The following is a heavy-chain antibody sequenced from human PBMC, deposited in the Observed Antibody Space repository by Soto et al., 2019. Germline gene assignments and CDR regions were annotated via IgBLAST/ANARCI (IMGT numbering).Heavy chain of an antibody. CDR3: ARGGASSKWFAP. CDR1: GGSITSAGSF. J-gene: IGHJ5*02. D-gene: IGHD2-15*01. V-gene: IGHV4-31*03. CDR2: IGHSGAT. Sequence: PSETLSLTCTVSGGSITSAGSFWSWIRQHPGKGPEWIAFIGHSGATSYNPSLASRVTISVDTSKSQFSLNLRSVNAADTAVYYCARGGASSKWFAPWGQGTLVTVSS.